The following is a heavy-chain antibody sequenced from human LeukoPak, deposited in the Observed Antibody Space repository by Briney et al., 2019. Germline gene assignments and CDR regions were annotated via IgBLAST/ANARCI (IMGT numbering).Heavy chain of an antibody. Sequence: GRSLRLSCAASGFTFSSYSMNWVRQAPGKGLEWVSSISSSSSYIYYADSVKGRFTISRDNAKNSLYLQMNSLRAEDTAVYYCARDVAAAGYYWGQGTLVTVSS. CDR2: ISSSSSYI. D-gene: IGHD6-13*01. CDR1: GFTFSSYS. CDR3: ARDVAAAGYY. V-gene: IGHV3-21*01. J-gene: IGHJ4*02.